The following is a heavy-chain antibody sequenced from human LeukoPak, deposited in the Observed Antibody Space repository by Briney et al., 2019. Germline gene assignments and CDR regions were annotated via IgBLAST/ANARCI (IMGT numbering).Heavy chain of an antibody. V-gene: IGHV4-59*01. CDR1: GGSISSYY. CDR3: ARDTRNYYYYYMDV. Sequence: SETLSLTCTVSGGSISSYYWSWIRQPPGKGLEWIGYIYYSGSTNYNPSPKSRVTISVDTSKNQFSLKLSSVTAADTAVYYCARDTRNYYYYYMDVWGKGTKVTVSS. J-gene: IGHJ6*03. CDR2: IYYSGST. D-gene: IGHD6-6*01.